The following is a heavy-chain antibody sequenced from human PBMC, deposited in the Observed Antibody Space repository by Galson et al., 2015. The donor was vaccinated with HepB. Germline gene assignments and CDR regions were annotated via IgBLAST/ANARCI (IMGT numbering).Heavy chain of an antibody. Sequence: SVKVSCKASGYTFTSYYMHWVRQAPGQGLEWMGIINPSGGSTSYAQKFQGRVTMTRDTSTSTVYMELSSLRSEDTAVYYCARDLEYDSSGRHPSGYWGQGTLVTVSS. J-gene: IGHJ4*02. CDR1: GYTFTSYY. V-gene: IGHV1-46*03. D-gene: IGHD3-22*01. CDR2: INPSGGST. CDR3: ARDLEYDSSGRHPSGY.